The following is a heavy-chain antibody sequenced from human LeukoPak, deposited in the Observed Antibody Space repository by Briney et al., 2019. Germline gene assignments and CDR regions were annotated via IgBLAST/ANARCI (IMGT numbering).Heavy chain of an antibody. J-gene: IGHJ6*04. Sequence: GASVKVSCKASGYTFTGYYMHWVRQAPGQGLEWMGWINPNSGDTNYAQKLQGRVTMTTDTSTSTAYMELRSLRSDDTAVYYCASNTMVRGVIKNRVVDVWGKGTTVTVSS. D-gene: IGHD3-10*01. CDR3: ASNTMVRGVIKNRVVDV. V-gene: IGHV1-2*02. CDR1: GYTFTGYY. CDR2: INPNSGDT.